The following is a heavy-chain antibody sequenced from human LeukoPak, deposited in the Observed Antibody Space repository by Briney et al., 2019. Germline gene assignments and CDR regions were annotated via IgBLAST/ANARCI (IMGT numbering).Heavy chain of an antibody. Sequence: SEALSLTCTVSGGSISSYYWSWIRQPPGKGLEWIGYIYYSGSTNYNPSLKSRVTISVDTSKNQFSLKLSSVTAADTAVYYCASAPPYGSGRPAFLDIWGQGTMVTVSS. CDR1: GGSISSYY. D-gene: IGHD3-10*01. V-gene: IGHV4-59*01. CDR3: ASAPPYGSGRPAFLDI. J-gene: IGHJ3*02. CDR2: IYYSGST.